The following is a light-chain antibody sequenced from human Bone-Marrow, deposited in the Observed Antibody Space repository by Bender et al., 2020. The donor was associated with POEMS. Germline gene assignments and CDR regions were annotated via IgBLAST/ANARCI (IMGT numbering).Light chain of an antibody. J-gene: IGLJ7*01. CDR1: SSDIGGYNL. CDR2: DVS. V-gene: IGLV2-14*02. Sequence: QPALTQPASVSGSPGQSITISCTGTSSDIGGYNLVSWYQQHPGKAPKLLIYDVSYRPSGVSNRFSGSKSGNTASLTISGLQAEDEADYYCSSYASSDTAVFGGGTQLTVL. CDR3: SSYASSDTAV.